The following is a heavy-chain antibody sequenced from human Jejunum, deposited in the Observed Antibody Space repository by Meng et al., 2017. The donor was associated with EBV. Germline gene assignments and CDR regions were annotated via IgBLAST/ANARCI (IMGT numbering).Heavy chain of an antibody. CDR3: ARASSERLLDY. J-gene: IGHJ4*02. Sequence: QVPLQGSGPGLVKPSGTRSLTCAVSTDFISSYGWWSWVRQPPGKGLEWLGEINQVGSTYYNPSLKSRVTISIDTSKRQFSLRLNSMTAADTAVYYCARASSERLLDYWGQGTLVTVSS. D-gene: IGHD1-14*01. V-gene: IGHV4-4*02. CDR1: TDFISSYGW. CDR2: INQVGST.